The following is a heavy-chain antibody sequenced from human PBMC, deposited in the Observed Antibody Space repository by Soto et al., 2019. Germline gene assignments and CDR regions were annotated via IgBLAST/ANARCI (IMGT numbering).Heavy chain of an antibody. CDR3: ARDRDDYGSGTYYNRIDF. D-gene: IGHD3-10*01. CDR2: IIPIFGTP. Sequence: QVQLVQSGAEVKKPGSSVEVSCKASGGIFSTYAISWLRQAPGQGLEWMGGIIPIFGTPNYAQRFQGRGTITADESTSTAYMELSRLRSEDTAVYYCARDRDDYGSGTYYNRIDFWGQGTLVTVSS. V-gene: IGHV1-69*01. J-gene: IGHJ4*02. CDR1: GGIFSTYA.